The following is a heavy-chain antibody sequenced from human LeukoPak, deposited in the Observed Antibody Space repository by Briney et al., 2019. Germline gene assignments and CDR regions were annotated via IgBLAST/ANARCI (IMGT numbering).Heavy chain of an antibody. CDR3: ARGVHIAAAQYGY. D-gene: IGHD6-13*01. V-gene: IGHV4-59*01. CDR1: GGSISSYY. Sequence: PSETLSLTCTVSGGSISSYYWSWIRQPPGKGLEWIGYIYYSGTTNYNPSLKSRVTISVDTSKNQFSLKLSSVTAADTAVYYCARGVHIAAAQYGYWGQGTLVTVSS. CDR2: IYYSGTT. J-gene: IGHJ4*02.